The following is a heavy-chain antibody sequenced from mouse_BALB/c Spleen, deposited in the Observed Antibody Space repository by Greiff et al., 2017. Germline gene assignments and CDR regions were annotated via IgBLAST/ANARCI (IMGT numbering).Heavy chain of an antibody. CDR1: GYTFSSYW. CDR3: ARYDGYYNAMDY. D-gene: IGHD2-3*01. CDR2: ILPGSGST. V-gene: IGHV1-9*01. J-gene: IGHJ4*01. Sequence: QVQLQQSGAELMKPGASVKISCKATGYTFSSYWIEWVKQRPGHGLEWIGEILPGSGSTNYNEKFKGKATFTADTSSNTAYMQLSSLTSEDSAVYYCARYDGYYNAMDYWGQGTSVTVSS.